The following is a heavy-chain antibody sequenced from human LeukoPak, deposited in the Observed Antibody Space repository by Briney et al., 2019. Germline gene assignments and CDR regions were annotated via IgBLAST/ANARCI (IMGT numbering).Heavy chain of an antibody. J-gene: IGHJ4*02. CDR3: ARDKTFEVVNFFDS. CDR2: IYYSGST. V-gene: IGHV4-39*07. CDR1: GGSISSSSYY. D-gene: IGHD2-15*01. Sequence: SETLSLTCTVSGGSISSSSYYWGWIRQPPGKGLEWLGSIYYSGSTYYNPSLKSRVTVSVDTSKNQFSLKLTSVTAADTAVYFCARDKTFEVVNFFDSWGQGTLVTVSS.